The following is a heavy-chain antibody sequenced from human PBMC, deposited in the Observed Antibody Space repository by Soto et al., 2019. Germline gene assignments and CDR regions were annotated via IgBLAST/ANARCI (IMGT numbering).Heavy chain of an antibody. CDR1: GYTFTGYD. Sequence: ASVKVSCKASGYTFTGYDINWVRQATGQGLEWMGWMNPNSGNTGYAQKFQGRVTMTRNTSISTAYMELSSLRSEDTAVYYCARFQFAQWELPMYNWFDPWGQGTLVTVSS. CDR3: ARFQFAQWELPMYNWFDP. J-gene: IGHJ5*02. D-gene: IGHD1-26*01. V-gene: IGHV1-8*01. CDR2: MNPNSGNT.